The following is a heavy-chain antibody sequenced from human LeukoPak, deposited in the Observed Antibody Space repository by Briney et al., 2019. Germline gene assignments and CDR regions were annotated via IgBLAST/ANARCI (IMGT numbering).Heavy chain of an antibody. V-gene: IGHV4-34*01. CDR2: INHSGSA. CDR1: GGSFSGYY. CDR3: ARTTVNYYYYGMDV. Sequence: SETLSLTCAVSGGSFSGYYWTWIRQPPGKGLEWIGEINHSGSANYNPSLKSRVTISLDTSKKQFSLKLSSVTAADTAVYYCARTTVNYYYYGMDVRGQGTTVTVSS. D-gene: IGHD4-11*01. J-gene: IGHJ6*02.